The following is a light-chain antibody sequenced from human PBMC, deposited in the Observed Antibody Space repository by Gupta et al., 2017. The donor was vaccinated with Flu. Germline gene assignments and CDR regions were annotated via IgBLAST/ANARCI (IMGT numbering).Light chain of an antibody. V-gene: IGKV1-5*03. Sequence: DIQMTQSPSTLSASVGDRVTITCRASQSISSWLAWYQQKPGKAPKLLIYKASSLESGVPSRFRGSGYGTEFTLTISSLQPDDFATYYCQQYNSYSPYSFGQGTKLEIK. CDR3: QQYNSYSPYS. CDR2: KAS. CDR1: QSISSW. J-gene: IGKJ2*03.